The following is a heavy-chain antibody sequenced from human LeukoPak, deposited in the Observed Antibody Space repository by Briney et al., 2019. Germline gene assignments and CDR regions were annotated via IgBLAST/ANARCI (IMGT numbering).Heavy chain of an antibody. CDR3: ARDSDIVVVPAPGP. V-gene: IGHV1-18*01. CDR2: ISAYNGNT. Sequence: ASVKVSCKASGYTFTSYGISWVRQAPGQGLEWMGWISAYNGNTNYAQKLQGRVTMTTDTSTSTAYMELRSLRSDDTAVYYCARDSDIVVVPAPGPWGQGILVTVSS. D-gene: IGHD2-2*01. J-gene: IGHJ5*02. CDR1: GYTFTSYG.